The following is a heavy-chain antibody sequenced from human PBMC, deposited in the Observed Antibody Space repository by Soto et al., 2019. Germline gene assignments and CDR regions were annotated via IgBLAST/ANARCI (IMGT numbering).Heavy chain of an antibody. J-gene: IGHJ5*02. V-gene: IGHV3-9*01. CDR1: GFTFDDYA. Sequence: QAGGSLRLSCAASGFTFDDYAMHWVRQAPGKGLEWVSGISWNSGSIGYADSVKGRFTISRDNAKNSLYLQMNSLRAEDTALYYCAKGHPWFDPWGQGTLVTVSS. CDR3: AKGHPWFDP. CDR2: ISWNSGSI.